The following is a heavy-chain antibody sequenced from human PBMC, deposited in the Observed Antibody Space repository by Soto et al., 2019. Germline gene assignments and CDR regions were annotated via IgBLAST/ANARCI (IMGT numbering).Heavy chain of an antibody. CDR1: GFTFSTYA. CDR3: AKDGGGYNYGYVMLDKYYYGMDV. CDR2: ISYDGANK. V-gene: IGHV3-30-3*01. D-gene: IGHD5-18*01. Sequence: QVQLVESGGGVVQPGRSLRLSCAASGFTFSTYAIHWVRQAPGKGLEWVAVISYDGANKYYADSVRGRFTISRDNSKNTLFLHMSSLRAEDTAVYYCAKDGGGYNYGYVMLDKYYYGMDVWGQGTTVTVSS. J-gene: IGHJ6*02.